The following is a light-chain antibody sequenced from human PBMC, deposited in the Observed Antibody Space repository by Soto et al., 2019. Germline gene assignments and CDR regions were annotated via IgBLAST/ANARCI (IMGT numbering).Light chain of an antibody. CDR2: DNY. V-gene: IGLV1-51*01. Sequence: QSVLTQPPSVSAAPGQKVTISCSGSSSNIGKNFVSWYQQLPGTAPKLLIYDNYERPSGIPDRFSASKSDTSATLGITGLQVGDEATYYCETWDSSLSAVIFGGGTQLTVL. CDR1: SSNIGKNF. CDR3: ETWDSSLSAVI. J-gene: IGLJ2*01.